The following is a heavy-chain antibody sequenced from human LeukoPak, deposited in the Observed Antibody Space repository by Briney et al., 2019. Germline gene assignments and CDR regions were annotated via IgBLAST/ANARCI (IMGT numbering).Heavy chain of an antibody. CDR1: GFTFSSYA. J-gene: IGHJ4*02. D-gene: IGHD2-2*01. CDR3: AKTPRVVVPAYLDY. Sequence: GGSLRLSCAASGFTFSSYAMSWVRQAPGKGLEWVSAISGSGGSTYYADSVKGRFTTSRDNSKNTLYLQMNSLRAEDTAVYYCAKTPRVVVPAYLDYWGQGTLVTVSS. CDR2: ISGSGGST. V-gene: IGHV3-23*01.